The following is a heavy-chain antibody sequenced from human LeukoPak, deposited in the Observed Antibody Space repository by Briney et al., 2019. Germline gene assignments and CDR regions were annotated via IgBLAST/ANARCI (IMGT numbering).Heavy chain of an antibody. D-gene: IGHD3-22*01. Sequence: SGTLSLTCAVSGGSISSSNWWSWVRQPPGKGLEWIGEVYHSGSTNYNPSLKSRVTMSIDKSKNQFSLRLNSVTAADTALYYCARWGEGWGYYDYWGQGTLVTVSS. V-gene: IGHV4-4*02. J-gene: IGHJ4*02. CDR1: GGSISSSNW. CDR3: ARWGEGWGYYDY. CDR2: VYHSGST.